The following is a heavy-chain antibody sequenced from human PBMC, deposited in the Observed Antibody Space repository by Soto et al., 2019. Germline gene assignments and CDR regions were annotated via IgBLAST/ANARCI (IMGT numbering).Heavy chain of an antibody. J-gene: IGHJ5*02. V-gene: IGHV4-31*03. CDR2: IYYSGST. CDR3: ARGRLRFLEWLFPDDNWFDP. Sequence: QVQLQESGPGLVKPSQTLSLTCTVSGGSISSGGYYWSWIRQHPGKGLEWIGYIYYSGSTYYNPSLKSRVTIAVDTSKNQFSLKLSSVTAADTAVYYCARGRLRFLEWLFPDDNWFDPWGQGTLVTVSS. D-gene: IGHD3-3*01. CDR1: GGSISSGGYY.